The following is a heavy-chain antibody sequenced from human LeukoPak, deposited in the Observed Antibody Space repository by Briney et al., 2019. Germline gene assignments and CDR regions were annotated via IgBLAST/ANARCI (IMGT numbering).Heavy chain of an antibody. Sequence: SQTLSLTCAISGDSVSSNSAAWNWIRQSPSRGLEWLGRTYYGSKWYNDYAVSVKSRITINPDTSKNQFSLQLNSVTPEDTVVYYCARDRTRAGGYYYDSSGYAREMSRYYYGMDVWGQGTTVTVSS. CDR3: ARDRTRAGGYYYDSSGYAREMSRYYYGMDV. CDR1: GDSVSSNSAA. D-gene: IGHD3-22*01. CDR2: TYYGSKWYN. J-gene: IGHJ6*02. V-gene: IGHV6-1*01.